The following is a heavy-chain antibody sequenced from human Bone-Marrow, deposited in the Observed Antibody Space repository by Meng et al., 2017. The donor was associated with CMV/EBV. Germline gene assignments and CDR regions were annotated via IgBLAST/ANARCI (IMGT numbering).Heavy chain of an antibody. J-gene: IGHJ6*02. D-gene: IGHD3-3*01. CDR1: GFTFSRSV. V-gene: IGHV3-30-3*01. Sequence: GGSLRLSCAASGFTFSRSVMHWVRQAPVKGLEWVAAISYDGSNKYYADSVKGRFTISRDTAKNTLYLQMNSLRAEDTAVYYCAKDLTRITIFGVVTKRGDYYYYGMDVWGQGTTVTVSS. CDR3: AKDLTRITIFGVVTKRGDYYYYGMDV. CDR2: ISYDGSNK.